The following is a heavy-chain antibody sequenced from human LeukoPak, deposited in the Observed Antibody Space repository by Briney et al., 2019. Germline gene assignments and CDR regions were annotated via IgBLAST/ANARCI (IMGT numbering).Heavy chain of an antibody. V-gene: IGHV1-69*01. J-gene: IGHJ2*01. D-gene: IGHD6-13*01. CDR3: AGVYSSSWYSNWYFDL. Sequence: ASVKVSCKASGGTFSSYAISWVRQAPGQGLEWMGGIIPIFGTANYAQKFQGRVTITADESTSTAYMERSSLRSEDTAVYYCAGVYSSSWYSNWYFDLWGRGTLVTVSP. CDR2: IIPIFGTA. CDR1: GGTFSSYA.